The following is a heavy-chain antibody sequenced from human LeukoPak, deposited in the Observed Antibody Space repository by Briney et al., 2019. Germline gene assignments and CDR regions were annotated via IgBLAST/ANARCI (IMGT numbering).Heavy chain of an antibody. D-gene: IGHD6-13*01. J-gene: IGHJ4*02. Sequence: GGSLGLSCAASGFNFSSYSMNWVRQAPGKGLEWVSSISSSSSYIYYADSVKGRFTISRDNAKNSLYLQMNSLRAEDTAVYYCARDPRPPSSGYAQPFDYWGQGTLVTVSS. CDR3: ARDPRPPSSGYAQPFDY. CDR1: GFNFSSYS. V-gene: IGHV3-21*01. CDR2: ISSSSSYI.